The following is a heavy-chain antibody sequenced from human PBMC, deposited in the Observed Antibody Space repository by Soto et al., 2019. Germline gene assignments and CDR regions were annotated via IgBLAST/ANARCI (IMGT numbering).Heavy chain of an antibody. V-gene: IGHV3-9*01. D-gene: IGHD1-1*01. CDR1: GFTFDDYA. CDR3: AKDLGPNWNDGWFDP. Sequence: PGGSLRLSCAASGFTFDDYAMHWVRQAPGKGLEWVSGISWNSGSIGYADSVKGRFTISRDNAKNSLYLQMNSLRAEDTALYYCAKDLGPNWNDGWFDPWGQGTLVTVSS. CDR2: ISWNSGSI. J-gene: IGHJ5*02.